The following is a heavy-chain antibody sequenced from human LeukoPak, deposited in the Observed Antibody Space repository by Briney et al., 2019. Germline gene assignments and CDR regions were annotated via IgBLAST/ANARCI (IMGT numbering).Heavy chain of an antibody. J-gene: IGHJ5*02. CDR1: GFTFSGYA. D-gene: IGHD3-10*01. CDR2: ITFSSSHI. V-gene: IGHV3-21*01. CDR3: ARGPQFSGPGWFDP. Sequence: PGGSLRLSCAASGFTFSGYAMTWVRQAPGKGLECVSSITFSSSHINYADSVKGRFTISRDNTKDSLYLQMNSLRAEDTAIYYCARGPQFSGPGWFDPWGQGTLVTVSS.